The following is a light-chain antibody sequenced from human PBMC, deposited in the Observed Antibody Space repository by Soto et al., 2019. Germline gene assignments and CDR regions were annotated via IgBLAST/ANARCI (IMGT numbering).Light chain of an antibody. CDR1: QSVSSSY. V-gene: IGKV3-20*01. Sequence: EIVLTQSPGTLSLSPGERATLSCRASQSVSSSYLAWYQQKPGQAPRLLIYGASSRATGIPDRFSGSGSGTDFTLNISRLGPEDFAVYYCQQYGSSPFTVGPGTKVDIK. J-gene: IGKJ3*01. CDR3: QQYGSSPFT. CDR2: GAS.